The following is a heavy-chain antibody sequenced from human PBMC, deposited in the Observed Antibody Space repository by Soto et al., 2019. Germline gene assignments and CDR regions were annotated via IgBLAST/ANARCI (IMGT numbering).Heavy chain of an antibody. Sequence: QVQLQESGPGLVKPSETLSLTCTVSGGSISSYYWSWIRQPPGKGLEWIGYIYYSGSTNYNPSLKSRVTISVDTSKNQFSLKLSSVTAADTAVYYCARGGVISVAVAGMGGVDVW. D-gene: IGHD6-19*01. V-gene: IGHV4-59*01. CDR1: GGSISSYY. CDR3: ARGGVISVAVAGMGGVDV. CDR2: IYYSGST. J-gene: IGHJ6*01.